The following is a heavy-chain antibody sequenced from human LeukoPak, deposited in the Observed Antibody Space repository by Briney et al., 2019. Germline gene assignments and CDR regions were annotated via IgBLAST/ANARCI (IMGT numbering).Heavy chain of an antibody. CDR3: AKDPVDTAMDLDS. V-gene: IGHV3-74*01. Sequence: GGSLRLSCAASGFTFSSNWMHWVRQAPGKGLVWVSRINEDGSTTNYADSVKGRSTIFGDNAKNTLYLQMNSLRAEDTAVYYCAKDPVDTAMDLDSWGQGTLVTVSS. D-gene: IGHD5-18*01. J-gene: IGHJ4*02. CDR2: INEDGSTT. CDR1: GFTFSSNW.